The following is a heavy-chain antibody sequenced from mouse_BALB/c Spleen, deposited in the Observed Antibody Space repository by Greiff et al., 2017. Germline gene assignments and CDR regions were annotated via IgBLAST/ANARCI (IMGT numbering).Heavy chain of an antibody. CDR3: ARQNYGNPYAMDY. Sequence: EVKLVESGGGLVKPGGSLKLSCAASGFAFSSYDMSWVRQTPEKRLEWVAYISSGGGSTYYPDTVKGRFSISRDNAKNTLYLQMSSLKSEDTAMYYCARQNYGNPYAMDYWGQGTSVTVSS. CDR2: ISSGGGST. J-gene: IGHJ4*01. V-gene: IGHV5-12-1*01. CDR1: GFAFSSYD. D-gene: IGHD2-1*01.